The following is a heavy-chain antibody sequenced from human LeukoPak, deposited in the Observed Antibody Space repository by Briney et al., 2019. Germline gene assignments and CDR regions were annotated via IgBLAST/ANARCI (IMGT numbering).Heavy chain of an antibody. J-gene: IGHJ6*02. CDR1: GFRFSTYW. D-gene: IGHD1-1*01. Sequence: GGSLRLSCTASGFRFSTYWMSWVRQAPGKGLEWVANIKQDGSEKDNVDSLKGRFTISRDNAKNSLYLKMNSLRAEDTAVYYCARDHRDNTYYYYGMDVWCQGTTVTVSS. V-gene: IGHV3-7*01. CDR2: IKQDGSEK. CDR3: ARDHRDNTYYYYGMDV.